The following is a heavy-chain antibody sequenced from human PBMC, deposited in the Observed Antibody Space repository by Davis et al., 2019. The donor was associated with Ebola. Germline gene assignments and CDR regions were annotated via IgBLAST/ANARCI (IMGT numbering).Heavy chain of an antibody. CDR3: ARAQFPTTSDH. J-gene: IGHJ4*02. CDR2: INPHNGNT. V-gene: IGHV1-18*01. Sequence: ASVKVSCKASGDTFNTYYINWVRQAPGQGLEWMGWINPHNGNTNYAQNVQGRVTMTTDTSTSTAYMEVGSLRSDDTAVYYCARAQFPTTSDHWGQGTLVTVSS. D-gene: IGHD1-1*01. CDR1: GDTFNTYY.